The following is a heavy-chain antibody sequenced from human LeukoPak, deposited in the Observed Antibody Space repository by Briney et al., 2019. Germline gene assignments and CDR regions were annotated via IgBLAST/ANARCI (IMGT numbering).Heavy chain of an antibody. J-gene: IGHJ6*02. CDR1: GGSISSSSYY. CDR3: ARLCYYYYYGMDV. CDR2: IYYSGST. V-gene: IGHV4-39*01. Sequence: SETLSLTCTVPGGSISSSSYYWGWIRQPPGKGLEWIGSIYYSGSTYYNPSLKSRVTISVDTSKNQFSLKLSSVTAADTAVYYCARLCYYYYYGMDVWGQGTTVTVSS.